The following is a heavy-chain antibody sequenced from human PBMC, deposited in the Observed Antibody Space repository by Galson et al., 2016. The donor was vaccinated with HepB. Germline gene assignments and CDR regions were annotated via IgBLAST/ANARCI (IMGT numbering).Heavy chain of an antibody. Sequence: SLRLSCAASGFTFSRYDMHWVRQAPGKGLDWVAVIWYDGSNKYYADSVKGRFTISRDNSKNMLYLQMNSLRVEDTAVYYCAKDLWERTSYYYGLDVWGQGTTVTVSS. CDR2: IWYDGSNK. CDR3: AKDLWERTSYYYGLDV. CDR1: GFTFSRYD. V-gene: IGHV3-33*06. D-gene: IGHD1-26*01. J-gene: IGHJ6*02.